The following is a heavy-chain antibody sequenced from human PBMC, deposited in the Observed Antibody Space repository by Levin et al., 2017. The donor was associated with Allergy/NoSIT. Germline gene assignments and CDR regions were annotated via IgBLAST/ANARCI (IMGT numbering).Heavy chain of an antibody. J-gene: IGHJ4*02. Sequence: ASVKVSCKASGYTFTSYGISWVRQAPGQGLEWMGWISAYNGNTNYAQKLQGRVTMTTDTSTSTAYMELRSLRSDDTAVYYCARVRWPYSGSYYRSPPDYWGQGTLVTVSS. CDR2: ISAYNGNT. CDR3: ARVRWPYSGSYYRSPPDY. CDR1: GYTFTSYG. D-gene: IGHD1-26*01. V-gene: IGHV1-18*01.